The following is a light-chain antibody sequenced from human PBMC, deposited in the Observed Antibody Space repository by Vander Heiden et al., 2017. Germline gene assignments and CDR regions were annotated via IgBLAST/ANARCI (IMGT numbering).Light chain of an antibody. V-gene: IGKV3-11*01. CDR1: QSVSSY. Sequence: EKVLTQSPATLSLSPGERATLSCRASQSVSSYLAWYQQKPGQAPRLLIYDASNRATGIPARFSGSGSGTDFPLTISSLEPEDFAVYYCQQRSNWVWTFGQGTKVEIK. CDR3: QQRSNWVWT. J-gene: IGKJ1*01. CDR2: DAS.